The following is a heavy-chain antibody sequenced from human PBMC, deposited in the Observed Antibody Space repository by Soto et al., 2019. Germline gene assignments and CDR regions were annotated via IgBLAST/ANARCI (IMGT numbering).Heavy chain of an antibody. D-gene: IGHD6-13*01. Sequence: PGGSLRLSCAASGFTFSSYGMHWVRQAPGKGLEWVAVISYDGSNKYYADSVKGRFTISRDNSKNTLYLQMNSLRAEDTAVYYCARVWQYCSSRTDSYFQHWGQGTLVTVSS. CDR3: ARVWQYCSSRTDSYFQH. J-gene: IGHJ1*01. CDR2: ISYDGSNK. CDR1: GFTFSSYG. V-gene: IGHV3-30*03.